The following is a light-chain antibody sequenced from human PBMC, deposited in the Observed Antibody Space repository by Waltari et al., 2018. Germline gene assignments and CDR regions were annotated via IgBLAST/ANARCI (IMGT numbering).Light chain of an antibody. V-gene: IGLV1-47*01. CDR2: RNN. Sequence: QSVLTQPPSASGTPGQRVTLSCSGSPSKLGRNFVNWYQQFPGTAPKLLVYRNNERPSGVPDRISGSKSGTSASLAISGLRSEDEADYYCATWDGSLTAWVFGGGTKVTVL. CDR3: ATWDGSLTAWV. J-gene: IGLJ3*02. CDR1: PSKLGRNF.